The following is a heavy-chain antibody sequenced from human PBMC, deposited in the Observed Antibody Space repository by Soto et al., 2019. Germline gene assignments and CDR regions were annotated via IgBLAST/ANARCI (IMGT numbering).Heavy chain of an antibody. CDR2: IYYSGST. V-gene: IGHV4-59*01. Sequence: SETLSLTCTVSGGSISSYYWSWIRQPPGKGLEWIGYIYYSGSTNYNPSLKSRVTISVDTSKNQFSLKLSSVTAADTAVYYCARVRGSSWSEPHYYYYGMDVWGQGTTVTVSS. D-gene: IGHD6-13*01. CDR1: GGSISSYY. CDR3: ARVRGSSWSEPHYYYYGMDV. J-gene: IGHJ6*02.